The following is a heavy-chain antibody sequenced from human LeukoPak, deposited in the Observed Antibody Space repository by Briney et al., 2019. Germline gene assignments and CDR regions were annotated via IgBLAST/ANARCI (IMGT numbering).Heavy chain of an antibody. Sequence: GGSLRLSCAVSGFTFSTHSMNWVRQAPGKEVAWVSYIFSRSNTKYYADSVKGRFTIARDNAKNSLYLQMNSLRAEDTAVSYCARGVGHGSVSPRMDVWGKGTTVTVSS. J-gene: IGHJ6*04. D-gene: IGHD3-10*01. CDR1: GFTFSTHS. V-gene: IGHV3-48*01. CDR3: ARGVGHGSVSPRMDV. CDR2: IFSRSNTK.